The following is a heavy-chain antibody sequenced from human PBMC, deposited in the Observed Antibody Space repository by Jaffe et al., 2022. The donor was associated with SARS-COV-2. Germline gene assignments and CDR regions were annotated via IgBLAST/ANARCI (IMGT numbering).Heavy chain of an antibody. Sequence: QVQLVESGGGVVQPGRSLRLSCAASGFTFSSYAMHWVRQAPGKGLEWVAVISYDGSNKYYADSVKGRFTISRDNSKNTLYLQMNSLRAEDTAVYYCARVKSSSWGYFDYWGQGTLVTVSS. CDR1: GFTFSSYA. D-gene: IGHD3-16*01. CDR3: ARVKSSSWGYFDY. J-gene: IGHJ4*02. CDR2: ISYDGSNK. V-gene: IGHV3-30*04.